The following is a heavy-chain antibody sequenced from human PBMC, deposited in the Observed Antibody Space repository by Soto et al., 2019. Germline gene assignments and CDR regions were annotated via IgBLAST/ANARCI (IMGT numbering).Heavy chain of an antibody. V-gene: IGHV3-64D*06. D-gene: IGHD6-13*01. CDR3: VKYAAAGTNAFDI. Sequence: LRLSCSASGFTFSSYSMHWVRQAPGKGLEYVSAISSNGGSTYYADSVKGRFTISRDNSKNTLYLQMSSLRAEDTAVYYCVKYAAAGTNAFDIWGQGTMVTVSS. J-gene: IGHJ3*02. CDR2: ISSNGGST. CDR1: GFTFSSYS.